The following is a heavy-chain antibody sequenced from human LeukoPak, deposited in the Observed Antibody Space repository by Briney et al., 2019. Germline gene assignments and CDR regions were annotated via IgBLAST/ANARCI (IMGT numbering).Heavy chain of an antibody. J-gene: IGHJ5*02. CDR3: VKMGQAAPGAHR. D-gene: IGHD6-13*01. CDR2: TYYRSKWYN. Sequence: PSQTLSLTCAISGDSVSSNSAAWNWIRQSPSRGLEWLGRTYYRSKWYNDYVVSMKGRITINPDTSKNQFSLQLNSVTPEDTAVYYCVKMGQAAPGAHRWGQGTLVTVSS. V-gene: IGHV6-1*01. CDR1: GDSVSSNSAA.